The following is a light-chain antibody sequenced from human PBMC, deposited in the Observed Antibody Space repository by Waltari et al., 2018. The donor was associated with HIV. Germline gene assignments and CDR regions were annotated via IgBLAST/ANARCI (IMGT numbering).Light chain of an antibody. J-gene: IGLJ3*02. CDR2: ESD. Sequence: QSVLTQPPSTSAPPGQRVTILCSRASSIIGRHFVSWSHHLPGATPTLLIYESDRRPSGVPDRFSGSESGTSASLAISGLRSEDEADYYCVAWDNYLNAWVFGGGTRVTVL. CDR1: SSIIGRHF. CDR3: VAWDNYLNAWV. V-gene: IGLV1-47*01.